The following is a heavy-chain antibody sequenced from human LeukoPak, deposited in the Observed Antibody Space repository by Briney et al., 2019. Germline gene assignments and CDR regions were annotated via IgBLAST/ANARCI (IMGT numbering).Heavy chain of an antibody. Sequence: GGSLRLSCAASGFTFSDYYMSWIRQAPGKGLEWVSYISSSSSYTNYADSVKGRFTISRDNAKNSPYLQMNSLRAEDTAVYYCARDATWQSTRYFDWLVDYWGQGTLVTVSS. CDR2: ISSSSSYT. D-gene: IGHD3-9*01. CDR1: GFTFSDYY. CDR3: ARDATWQSTRYFDWLVDY. J-gene: IGHJ4*02. V-gene: IGHV3-11*06.